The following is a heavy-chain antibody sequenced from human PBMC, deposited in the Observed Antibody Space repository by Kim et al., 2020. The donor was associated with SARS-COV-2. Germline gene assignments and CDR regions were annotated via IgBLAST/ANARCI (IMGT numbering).Heavy chain of an antibody. V-gene: IGHV3-9*01. J-gene: IGHJ4*02. CDR3: AKDYDYHGSGATLPDY. Sequence: GGSLRLSCAASGFSFNDYAMHWVRQAPGKGLEWVSGISWNGAFIDYADSVKGRFTISRDNAKNSLYLQMNSLGVEDTAFYYCAKDYDYHGSGATLPDYWGQGTLVTVSS. CDR1: GFSFNDYA. D-gene: IGHD3-10*01. CDR2: ISWNGAFI.